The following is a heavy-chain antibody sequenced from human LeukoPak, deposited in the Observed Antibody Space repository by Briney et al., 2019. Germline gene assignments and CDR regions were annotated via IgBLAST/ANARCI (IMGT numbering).Heavy chain of an antibody. J-gene: IGHJ4*02. V-gene: IGHV3-15*01. CDR2: IRSKTVGETI. Sequence: GESLRLSCAASGFAFSHAWMSWVRQVPGKGLEWVGRIRSKTVGETIDYAAPVKGRFTISRDDSKLTVDLQMNSLKTEDTAVYYCAADDSEYGDYNLDYWGQGTLVTVSS. CDR3: AADDSEYGDYNLDY. D-gene: IGHD4-17*01. CDR1: GFAFSHAW.